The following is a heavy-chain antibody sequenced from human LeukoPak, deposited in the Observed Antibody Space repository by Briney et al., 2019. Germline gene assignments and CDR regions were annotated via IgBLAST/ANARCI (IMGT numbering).Heavy chain of an antibody. CDR1: GGSFSGYY. V-gene: IGHV4-34*01. J-gene: IGHJ4*02. CDR2: INHSGST. Sequence: SETLSLTCAVYGGSFSGYYWSWIRQPPGKGLEWIGEINHSGSTNYNPSLKSRVTISVETCKNQFSLKLSSVTAADTAVYYCARGRTRAFDYWGQGTLVTVSS. CDR3: ARGRTRAFDY.